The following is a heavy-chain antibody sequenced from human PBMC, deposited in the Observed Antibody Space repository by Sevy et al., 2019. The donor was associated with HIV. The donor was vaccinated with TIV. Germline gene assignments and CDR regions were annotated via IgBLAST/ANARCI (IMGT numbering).Heavy chain of an antibody. CDR3: ARDPKPSVLRLLEWPSREGMDV. CDR2: INSDGSST. V-gene: IGHV3-74*01. CDR1: GFTFSSYW. D-gene: IGHD3-3*01. J-gene: IGHJ6*02. Sequence: GGSLRLSCAASGFTFSSYWMHWVRQAPGKGLVWVSRINSDGSSTSYADSVKGRFTISRDNAKNTLYLQMNSLRAEDTAVYYCARDPKPSVLRLLEWPSREGMDVWGQGTTVTVSS.